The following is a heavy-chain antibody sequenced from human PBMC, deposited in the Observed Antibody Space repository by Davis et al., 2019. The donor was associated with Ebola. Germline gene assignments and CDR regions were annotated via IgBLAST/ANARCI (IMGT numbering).Heavy chain of an antibody. CDR2: IWYDGSNK. J-gene: IGHJ6*02. V-gene: IGHV3-33*08. CDR3: ARAYGDYDYYGMDV. D-gene: IGHD4-17*01. CDR1: GFTFSSYW. Sequence: GGSLRLSCAASGFTFSSYWMSWVRQAPGKGLEWVAVIWYDGSNKYYADSVKGRFTISRDNSKNTLYLQMNSLRAEDTAVYYCARAYGDYDYYGMDVWGQGTTVTVSS.